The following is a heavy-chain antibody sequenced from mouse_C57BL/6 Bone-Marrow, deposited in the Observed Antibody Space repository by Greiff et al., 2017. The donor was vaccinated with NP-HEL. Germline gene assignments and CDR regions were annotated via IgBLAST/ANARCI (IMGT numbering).Heavy chain of an antibody. D-gene: IGHD2-4*01. V-gene: IGHV2-2*01. J-gene: IGHJ3*01. CDR3: ARRRLRRGPSWFAY. CDR1: GFSLTSYG. Sequence: VQLVESGPGLVQPSQSLSITCTVSGFSLTSYGVHWVRQSPGKGLEWLGVIWSGGSTDYNAAFISRLSISKDNSKSQVFFKMNSLQADDTAIYYCARRRLRRGPSWFAYWGQGTLVTVSA. CDR2: IWSGGST.